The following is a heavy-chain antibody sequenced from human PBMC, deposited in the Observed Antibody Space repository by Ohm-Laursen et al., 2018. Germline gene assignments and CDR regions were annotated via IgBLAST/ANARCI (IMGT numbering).Heavy chain of an antibody. J-gene: IGHJ3*01. CDR1: GFTFSSYG. V-gene: IGHV3-30*18. Sequence: RSLRLSCAASGFTFSSYGMHWVRQAPGKGLEWVAVISYDGSNKYYADSVKGRFTISRDNSKNTLFLQISSLRAEDTAVYYCAKKGWIQPKGAFDFWGQGTLVTVSP. CDR2: ISYDGSNK. CDR3: AKKGWIQPKGAFDF. D-gene: IGHD5-24*01.